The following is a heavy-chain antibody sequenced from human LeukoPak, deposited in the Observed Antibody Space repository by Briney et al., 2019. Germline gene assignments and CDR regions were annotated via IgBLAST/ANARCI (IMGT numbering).Heavy chain of an antibody. J-gene: IGHJ6*03. V-gene: IGHV4-39*01. CDR3: ARRRGYYGSGSYYKGPPYYYYYMDV. D-gene: IGHD3-10*01. CDR1: GGSINSSYYY. CDR2: IYYSGST. Sequence: SETLSLTCTVSGGSINSSYYYWGWIRQPPGKGLEWIGSIYYSGSTYYNPSLKSRVTISVDTSQNQFSLKLSSVTAADTAAYYCARRRGYYGSGSYYKGPPYYYYYMDVWGKGTTVTISS.